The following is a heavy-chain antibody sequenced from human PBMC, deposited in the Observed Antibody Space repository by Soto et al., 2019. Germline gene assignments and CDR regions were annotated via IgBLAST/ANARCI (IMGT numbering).Heavy chain of an antibody. Sequence: EVQLVQSGAEVKKPGESVKISCKGSGYTFTSYWIGWVRQMPEKGLEWMGIIFPGDSDTRYSPSFQGRVSISDDKSISSASLQLNDLMASDTAVYYCARLRGLGWFGEQSSFDSWGQGTLVTVS. CDR2: IFPGDSDT. D-gene: IGHD3-10*01. J-gene: IGHJ4*02. V-gene: IGHV5-51*03. CDR3: ARLRGLGWFGEQSSFDS. CDR1: GYTFTSYW.